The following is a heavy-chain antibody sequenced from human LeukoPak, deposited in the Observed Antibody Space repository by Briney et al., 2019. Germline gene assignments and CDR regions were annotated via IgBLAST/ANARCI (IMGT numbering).Heavy chain of an antibody. V-gene: IGHV3-73*01. CDR1: EFTFSASA. J-gene: IGHJ4*02. Sequence: GGSLRLSCAASEFTFSASAMHWVRQASGKGLEWVGRIRSKANSYATAYAASVKGRFTISRDNSKNTLYLQMNSLRAEDTAVYFCARRSGVAVAGAFDYWGQGTLVTVSS. D-gene: IGHD6-19*01. CDR3: ARRSGVAVAGAFDY. CDR2: IRSKANSYAT.